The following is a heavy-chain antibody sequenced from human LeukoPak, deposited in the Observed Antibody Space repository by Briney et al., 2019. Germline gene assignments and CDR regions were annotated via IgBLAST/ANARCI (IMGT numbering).Heavy chain of an antibody. Sequence: GGSLRLSCAASGFTFSSYWMSWVRQAPGKGLEWVANIEQDGSEKYYVDSVKGRLTISRDNAKNSLYLQMNSLRAEDTAVYYCATEWGIAVASYYFDYWGQGTLVTVSS. V-gene: IGHV3-7*01. J-gene: IGHJ4*02. CDR3: ATEWGIAVASYYFDY. CDR1: GFTFSSYW. D-gene: IGHD6-19*01. CDR2: IEQDGSEK.